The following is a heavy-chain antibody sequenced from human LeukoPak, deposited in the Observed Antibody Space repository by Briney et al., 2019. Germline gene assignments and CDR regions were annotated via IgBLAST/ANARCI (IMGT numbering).Heavy chain of an antibody. CDR2: ISYDGSNK. D-gene: IGHD3-22*01. CDR1: GFPFSSYA. CDR3: ARDSGSGYYYDYFDY. J-gene: IGHJ4*02. Sequence: GRSLRLYCAASGFPFSSYAMHWVRQAPGKGLEWVAVISYDGSNKYYADSVKGRFTISRDNSKNTLYLQMNSLRAEDTAVYYCARDSGSGYYYDYFDYWGQGTLVTVSS. V-gene: IGHV3-30-3*01.